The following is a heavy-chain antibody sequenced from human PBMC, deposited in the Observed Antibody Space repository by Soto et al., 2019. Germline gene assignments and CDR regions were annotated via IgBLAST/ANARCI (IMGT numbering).Heavy chain of an antibody. D-gene: IGHD2-15*01. V-gene: IGHV4-31*03. Sequence: QVQLQESGPGLVKPSQTLSLTCTVSGGPIASGAYYWTWIRQNPGKGLEWIGYIYHSGSTYYNPSLQSRVSISVDTSKNQFSLNLTSVTAADTAIYYCAGYCSGGSRYPAGAFDFWGQGTMVTVSS. CDR3: AGYCSGGSRYPAGAFDF. CDR1: GGPIASGAYY. CDR2: IYHSGST. J-gene: IGHJ3*01.